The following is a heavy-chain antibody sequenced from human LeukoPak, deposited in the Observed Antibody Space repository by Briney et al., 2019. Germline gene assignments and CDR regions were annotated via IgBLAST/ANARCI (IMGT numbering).Heavy chain of an antibody. J-gene: IGHJ4*02. CDR3: ARGTLFDY. CDR2: IKVDGSEK. V-gene: IGHV3-7*04. CDR1: GFTFSSYW. Sequence: GGSLRLSCAASGFTFSSYWMSWVRQAPGKGLEWVANIKVDGSEKYYVDSVRGRFTISRDNAKNSLYLQMNGLRVEDTAVYYCARGTLFDYWGQGALVTVSS.